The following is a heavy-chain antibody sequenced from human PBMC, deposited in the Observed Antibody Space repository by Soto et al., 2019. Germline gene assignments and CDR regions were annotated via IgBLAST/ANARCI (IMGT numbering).Heavy chain of an antibody. CDR3: AARGPHFWSGYYTGYDWFDP. Sequence: SVKVSCKASGFTFTSSAVQWVRQARGQRLEWIGWIVVGSGNTNYAQKFQERVTITRDMSTSTAYMELSSLRSEDTAVYYCAARGPHFWSGYYTGYDWFDPWGQGTLVTVSS. CDR1: GFTFTSSA. V-gene: IGHV1-58*01. CDR2: IVVGSGNT. J-gene: IGHJ5*02. D-gene: IGHD3-3*02.